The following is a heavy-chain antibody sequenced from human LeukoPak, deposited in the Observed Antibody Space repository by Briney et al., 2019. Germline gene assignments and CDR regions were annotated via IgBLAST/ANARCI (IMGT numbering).Heavy chain of an antibody. D-gene: IGHD2-2*01. CDR2: MNPNSGNT. Sequence: ASVKVSCKASGYTFTSYDINWVRQATGQGLEWMGWMNPNSGNTGYAQKFQGRVTITRNTSISTAYMELSSLRSEDTAVYYCARVLTEGALDQVGAFDIWGQGTMVTVSS. V-gene: IGHV1-8*03. CDR1: GYTFTSYD. CDR3: ARVLTEGALDQVGAFDI. J-gene: IGHJ3*02.